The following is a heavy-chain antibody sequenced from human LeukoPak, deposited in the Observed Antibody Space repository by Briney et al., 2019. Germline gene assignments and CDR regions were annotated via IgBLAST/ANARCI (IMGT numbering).Heavy chain of an antibody. V-gene: IGHV1-2*02. D-gene: IGHD2-2*01. Sequence: GASVKVSCKASGYTFTGYYMHWVRQAPGQGLEWMGWIDPNSGGTNYAQKFQGRVTMTRDTSISTAYMELSRLRSDNTAVYYCARAAAKNYFDYWGRGTLVTVSS. CDR2: IDPNSGGT. CDR3: ARAAAKNYFDY. CDR1: GYTFTGYY. J-gene: IGHJ4*02.